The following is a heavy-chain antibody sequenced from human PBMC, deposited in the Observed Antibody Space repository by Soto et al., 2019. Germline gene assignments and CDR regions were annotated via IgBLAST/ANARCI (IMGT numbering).Heavy chain of an antibody. CDR3: ARGSSNWAYYFDF. Sequence: SLRLSCAASGFTFSDYYMSWIRQAPGKGLEWVSYITSSGTTVYYADSVRGRFTISRDNAKNSLYLQMNSLRDDDTAVYYCARGSSNWAYYFDFWGQGTLVTVSS. D-gene: IGHD6-13*01. J-gene: IGHJ4*02. CDR1: GFTFSDYY. V-gene: IGHV3-11*04. CDR2: ITSSGTTV.